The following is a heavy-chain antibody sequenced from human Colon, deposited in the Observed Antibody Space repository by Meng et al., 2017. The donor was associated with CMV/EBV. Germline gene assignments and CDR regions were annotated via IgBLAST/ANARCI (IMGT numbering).Heavy chain of an antibody. CDR3: ARDPSGSRVPFDY. V-gene: IGHV1-2*02. CDR2: INSNSGAT. J-gene: IGHJ4*02. Sequence: QVQLVQAGGEVKQPGASVKVSCKTSGYTFSDYHIHWVRQAPGQGLEWMGWINSNSGATDYAQKFQGRFTMTRDTSITTVYMELSSLRSDDTAVYYCARDPSGSRVPFDYWGQGSLVTVSS. D-gene: IGHD1-26*01. CDR1: GYTFSDYH.